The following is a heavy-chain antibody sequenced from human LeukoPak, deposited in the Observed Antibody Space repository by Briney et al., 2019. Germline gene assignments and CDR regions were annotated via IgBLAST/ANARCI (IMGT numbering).Heavy chain of an antibody. V-gene: IGHV4-4*07. D-gene: IGHD2-2*01. CDR1: GGSISSYY. Sequence: PSETLSLTCIVSGGSISSYYWSWIRQPAGKGLEWIGRIYTSGSTNYNPSLKSRVTISVDTSKNQFSLKLSSVTAADTAVYYCAREASYCSSTSCYYDYWGQGTLVTVSS. J-gene: IGHJ4*02. CDR3: AREASYCSSTSCYYDY. CDR2: IYTSGST.